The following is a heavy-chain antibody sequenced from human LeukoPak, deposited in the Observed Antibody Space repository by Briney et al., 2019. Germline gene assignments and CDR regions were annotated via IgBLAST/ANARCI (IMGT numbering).Heavy chain of an antibody. J-gene: IGHJ4*02. CDR1: GFTVSSNY. V-gene: IGHV3-53*01. D-gene: IGHD2-2*01. Sequence: GGSLRLSCAASGFTVSSNYMSWVRQAPGKGLEWVSVIYSGGSTYYADSVKGRFTISRDNSKNTLYLQMNSLRAEDTAVYYCAGGAYWSSTSCYQLLDYWGQGTLVTVSS. CDR3: AGGAYWSSTSCYQLLDY. CDR2: IYSGGST.